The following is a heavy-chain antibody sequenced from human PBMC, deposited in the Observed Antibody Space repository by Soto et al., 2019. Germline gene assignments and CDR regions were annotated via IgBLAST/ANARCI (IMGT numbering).Heavy chain of an antibody. CDR3: ARDRVVPAATYYYYGMDV. CDR1: GYTFTGYY. V-gene: IGHV1-2*04. D-gene: IGHD2-2*01. Sequence: QVQLVQSGAEVKKPGASVKVSCKASGYTFTGYYMHWVRQAPGQVLEWMGWINPNSGGTNYAQKFQGWVTMTRDTSISTAYMELSRLRSDDTAVYYCARDRVVPAATYYYYGMDVWGQGTTVTVSS. CDR2: INPNSGGT. J-gene: IGHJ6*02.